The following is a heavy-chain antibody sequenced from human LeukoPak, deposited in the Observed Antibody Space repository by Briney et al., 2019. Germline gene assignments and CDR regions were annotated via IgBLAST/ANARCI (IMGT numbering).Heavy chain of an antibody. D-gene: IGHD6-19*01. V-gene: IGHV1-2*02. Sequence: APGKVSCKASGYPFTPYYMHWGGQAPGQGREWRGWINPATGETKYAQNFQDRVTMTTDTSITRVYMELRRLTSDDTAVYYCAKRGAGPSIAVFDYWGQGTLVTVSS. CDR1: GYPFTPYY. CDR3: AKRGAGPSIAVFDY. J-gene: IGHJ4*02. CDR2: INPATGET.